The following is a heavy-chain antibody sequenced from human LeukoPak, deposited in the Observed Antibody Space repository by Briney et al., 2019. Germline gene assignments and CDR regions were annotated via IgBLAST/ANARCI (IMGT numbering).Heavy chain of an antibody. CDR2: IKQDGSEK. CDR1: GFTFSSYS. J-gene: IGHJ3*02. CDR3: ARDQAHRTYYDFWSGYSTTDYAFDI. Sequence: PGGSLRLSCAASGFTFSSYSMNWVRQAPGKGLEWVANIKQDGSEKYYVDSVKGRFTISRDNAKNSLYLQMNSLRAEDTAVYYCARDQAHRTYYDFWSGYSTTDYAFDIWGQGTMVTVSS. V-gene: IGHV3-7*01. D-gene: IGHD3-3*01.